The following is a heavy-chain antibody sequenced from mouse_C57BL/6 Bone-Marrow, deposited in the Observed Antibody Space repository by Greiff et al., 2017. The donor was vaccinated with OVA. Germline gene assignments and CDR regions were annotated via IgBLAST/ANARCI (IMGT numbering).Heavy chain of an antibody. D-gene: IGHD4-1*01. V-gene: IGHV5-6*02. J-gene: IGHJ2*01. CDR1: GFTFSSYG. Sequence: DVMLVESGGDLVKPGGSLKLSCAASGFTFSSYGMSWVRQTPDKRLEWVATISSGGSYTYYPDSVKGRFTISRDNAKNTLYLQMSSLKSEDTAMYYCARPGTYYFDYWGQGTTLTVSS. CDR3: ARPGTYYFDY. CDR2: ISSGGSYT.